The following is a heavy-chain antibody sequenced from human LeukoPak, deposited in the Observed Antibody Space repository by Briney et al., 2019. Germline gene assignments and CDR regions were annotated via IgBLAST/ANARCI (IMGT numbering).Heavy chain of an antibody. CDR2: ISYDGSNK. CDR3: AKEGDYRTYYYYGMDV. J-gene: IGHJ6*02. D-gene: IGHD4-11*01. Sequence: PGGSLRLSCAASGFTFSSYGMHWVRQAPGKGLEWVAVISYDGSNKYYADSVKGRFTISRDNSKNTLYLQMNSLRAEDTAVYYCAKEGDYRTYYYYGMDVWGQGTTVTVSS. CDR1: GFTFSSYG. V-gene: IGHV3-30*18.